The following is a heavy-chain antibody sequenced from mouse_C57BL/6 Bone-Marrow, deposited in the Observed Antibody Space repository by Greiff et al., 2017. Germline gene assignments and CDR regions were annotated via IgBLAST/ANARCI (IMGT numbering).Heavy chain of an antibody. CDR2: ILPGSGST. CDR1: GYTFTGYW. J-gene: IGHJ3*01. V-gene: IGHV1-9*01. Sequence: QQSGAELMKPGASVKLSCKATGYTFTGYWIEWVKQRPGHGLEWIGEILPGSGSTYYNEKFKGKATLTVDTSSSTAYMQLSSLTSEDSAVYFCASPTGTPFAYWGQGTLVTVSA. CDR3: ASPTGTPFAY. D-gene: IGHD4-1*02.